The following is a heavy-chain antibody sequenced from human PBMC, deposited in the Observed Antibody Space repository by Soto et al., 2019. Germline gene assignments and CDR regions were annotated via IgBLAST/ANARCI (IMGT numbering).Heavy chain of an antibody. CDR3: AKLGMSCSGGSCDFDY. CDR2: ISGSGGST. CDR1: GFTFSSYA. V-gene: IGHV3-23*01. D-gene: IGHD2-15*01. Sequence: GGSLRLSCAASGFTFSSYAMSWVRQAPGKGLEWVSAISGSGGSTYYADSMKGRFTISRDNSKNTLYLQMNSLRAEDTAVYYCAKLGMSCSGGSCDFDYWGQGTLVTVSS. J-gene: IGHJ4*02.